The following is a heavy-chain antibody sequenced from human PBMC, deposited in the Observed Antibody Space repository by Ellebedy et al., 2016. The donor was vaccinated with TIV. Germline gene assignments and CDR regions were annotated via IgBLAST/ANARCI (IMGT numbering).Heavy chain of an antibody. CDR1: GYSFTSYW. CDR2: IYPGDSDT. J-gene: IGHJ6*02. CDR3: ARHGGTGTTYYYYYYGMDV. Sequence: GESLKISXQGSGYSFTSYWIGWVRQMPGKGLEWMGIIYPGDSDTRYSPSFQGQVTISADKSISTAYLQWSSLKASDTAMYYCARHGGTGTTYYYYYYGMDVWGQGTTVTVSS. D-gene: IGHD1-1*01. V-gene: IGHV5-51*01.